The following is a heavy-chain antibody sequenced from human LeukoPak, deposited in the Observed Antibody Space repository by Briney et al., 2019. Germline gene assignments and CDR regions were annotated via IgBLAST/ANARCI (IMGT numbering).Heavy chain of an antibody. CDR3: ARGLRTWRRLQALRDYYMDV. V-gene: IGHV4-39*07. CDR2: IYYSGST. D-gene: IGHD2-21*01. CDR1: GGSISSSSYY. J-gene: IGHJ6*03. Sequence: SETLSLTCTVSGGSISSSSYYWGWIRQPPGKGLEWIGSIYYSGSTYYNPSLKSRVTVSVDTSRNQFSLKLSSVTAADTALYYCARGLRTWRRLQALRDYYMDVWGKGTTVTVSS.